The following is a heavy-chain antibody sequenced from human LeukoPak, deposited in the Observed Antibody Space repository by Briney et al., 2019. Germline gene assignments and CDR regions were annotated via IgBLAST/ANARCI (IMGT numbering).Heavy chain of an antibody. CDR2: IYTSGST. CDR3: AISSIAAAGFFDY. J-gene: IGHJ4*02. V-gene: IGHV4-61*02. Sequence: PSQTLSLTCTVSGGSISSGSYYWSWIRQPAGKGLGWIGRIYTSGSTNYNPSLKSRVTISVDTSKNQFSLKLSSVTAADTAVYYCAISSIAAAGFFDYWGQGTLVTVSS. CDR1: GGSISSGSYY. D-gene: IGHD6-13*01.